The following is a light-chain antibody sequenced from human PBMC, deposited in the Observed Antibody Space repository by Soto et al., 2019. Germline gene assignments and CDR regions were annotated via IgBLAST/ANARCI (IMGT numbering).Light chain of an antibody. Sequence: ALTQPASVSGSPGQSITISCTGTSSDVGSYNLVTWYQQHPGKAPKLMIYEVTKRPSGVSNRFSGSKSGNTASLTISGLQAEDEADYYCCSYAGSGTYVFGTGTKVTVL. CDR1: SSDVGSYNL. J-gene: IGLJ1*01. CDR3: CSYAGSGTYV. V-gene: IGLV2-23*02. CDR2: EVT.